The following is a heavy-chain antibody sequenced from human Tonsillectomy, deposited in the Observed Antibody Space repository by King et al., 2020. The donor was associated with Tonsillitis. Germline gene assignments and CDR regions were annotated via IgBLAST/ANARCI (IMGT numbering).Heavy chain of an antibody. CDR1: GGSISGYY. J-gene: IGHJ6*02. CDR2: IYYSGST. D-gene: IGHD2-2*01. Sequence: LQLQESGPGLVKPSETLSLTCTVSGGSISGYYWSWLRQPPGKGLEWIGYIYYSGSTNYNPSLKSRVTISVDTSTNQFSLEVSSVTAADTAVYYCARVDCSSTSCHYYYYGMDVWGQGTTVTVSS. V-gene: IGHV4-59*01. CDR3: ARVDCSSTSCHYYYYGMDV.